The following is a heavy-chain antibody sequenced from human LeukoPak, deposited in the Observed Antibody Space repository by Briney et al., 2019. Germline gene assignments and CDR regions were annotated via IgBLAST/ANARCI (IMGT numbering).Heavy chain of an antibody. J-gene: IGHJ4*02. Sequence: ASETLSLTCTVSGGSMSLYYWSWIRQPAGKGLEWIGRTYISGSTNYNPSLKSRVTMSVDTSKNQFSLKLTSVTAADTAVYYCARDIGDIDDYWGQGSPVTVSS. V-gene: IGHV4-4*07. CDR1: GGSMSLYY. CDR3: ARDIGDIDDY. CDR2: TYISGST. D-gene: IGHD5-12*01.